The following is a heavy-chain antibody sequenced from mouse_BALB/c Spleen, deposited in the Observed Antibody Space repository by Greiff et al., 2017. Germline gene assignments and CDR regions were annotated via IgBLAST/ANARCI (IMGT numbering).Heavy chain of an antibody. CDR1: GFTFSSFG. CDR3: ARSYDGYVDY. D-gene: IGHD2-3*01. Sequence: EVQGVESGGGLVQPGGSRKLSCAASGFTFSSFGMHWVRQAPEKGLEWVAYISSGSSTIYYADTVKGRITISRDNPKNTLFLQMTSLRSEDTAMYYCARSYDGYVDYWGQGTTLTVSS. CDR2: ISSGSSTI. V-gene: IGHV5-17*02. J-gene: IGHJ2*01.